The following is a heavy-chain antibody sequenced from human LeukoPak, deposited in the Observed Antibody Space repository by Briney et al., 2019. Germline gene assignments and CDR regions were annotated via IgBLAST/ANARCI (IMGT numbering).Heavy chain of an antibody. D-gene: IGHD3-22*01. CDR3: ARDDDYYDSSGHNWFDP. Sequence: PSETLSLTCTVSGGSISSSSYYWGWIRQPPGKGLEWIGSIYYSGSTYYNPSLKSRVTISVDTSKNQFSLKLSSVTAADTAVYYCARDDDYYDSSGHNWFDPWGQGTLVTVSS. CDR1: GGSISSSSYY. V-gene: IGHV4-39*07. J-gene: IGHJ5*02. CDR2: IYYSGST.